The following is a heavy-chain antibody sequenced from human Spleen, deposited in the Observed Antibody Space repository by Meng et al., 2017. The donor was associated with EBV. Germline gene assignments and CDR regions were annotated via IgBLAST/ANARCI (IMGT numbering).Heavy chain of an antibody. CDR3: ATGWGKANY. V-gene: IGHV4-34*12. D-gene: IGHD3-16*01. CDR1: GESFSAYY. CDR2: VIHSGNT. Sequence: QGHLRQWGAGRLKPPGTLSLTCAVYGESFSAYYWRWIRQPPGRGLEWIGDVIHSGNTSYSPSLKSRVTISVDTSKSQFSLKLRSMTAADTAVYYCATGWGKANYWGQGTLVTVSS. J-gene: IGHJ4*02.